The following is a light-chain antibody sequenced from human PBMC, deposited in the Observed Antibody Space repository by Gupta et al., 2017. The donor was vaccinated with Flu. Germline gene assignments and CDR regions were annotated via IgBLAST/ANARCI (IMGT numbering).Light chain of an antibody. CDR3: QQYDNRPPFT. CDR1: QDISNY. J-gene: IGKJ3*01. Sequence: DIQMTKSPSSLSASVGDRVTITCQASQDISNYLNWYQQKPGKAPKLLIYDESNLETGVPSRFSGSGSGTDFTFTIRSLQPEDIATYYSQQYDNRPPFTFGPGTKVDIK. CDR2: DES. V-gene: IGKV1-33*01.